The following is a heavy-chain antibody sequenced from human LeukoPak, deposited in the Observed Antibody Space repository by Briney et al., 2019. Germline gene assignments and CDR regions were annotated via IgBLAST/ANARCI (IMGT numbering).Heavy chain of an antibody. V-gene: IGHV1-8*01. J-gene: IGHJ4*02. CDR3: ARGRGGCSGGSCYLVYFDY. Sequence: GASVKVSCKASGYTFTSYDINWVRQATGQGLEWMGWMNPNSGNTGYAQKFQGRVTVTRNTSISTAYMELSSLRSEDTAVYYCARGRGGCSGGSCYLVYFDYWGQGTLVTVSS. CDR2: MNPNSGNT. CDR1: GYTFTSYD. D-gene: IGHD2-15*01.